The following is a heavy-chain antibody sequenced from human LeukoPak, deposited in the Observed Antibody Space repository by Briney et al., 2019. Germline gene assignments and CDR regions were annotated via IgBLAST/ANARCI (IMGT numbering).Heavy chain of an antibody. D-gene: IGHD1-1*01. V-gene: IGHV3-23*01. Sequence: GGSLRLSCAASGFTFSSHGMNWVRQAPGKGLEWVSGISGSGGNTYYADSVKGRFTISRDNSKNTLYLQMNSLRSEDTAVYYCAAGVGTTGAGFAFDPWGQGTLVTVSS. J-gene: IGHJ5*02. CDR2: ISGSGGNT. CDR1: GFTFSSHG. CDR3: AAGVGTTGAGFAFDP.